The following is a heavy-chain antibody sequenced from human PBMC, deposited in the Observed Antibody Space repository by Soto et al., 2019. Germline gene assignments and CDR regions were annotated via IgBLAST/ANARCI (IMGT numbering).Heavy chain of an antibody. V-gene: IGHV3-48*03. Sequence: EVQLVESGGGLVQPGGSLRLSCAASGFTLSSYHMDWVRQAPGKGLEWVSFININSGTIHYADSVKGRFTISRDNAKNSLYLQMDSLRAEDTAVYYCARERDGHNPNWFDLWGQGTLVTVSS. J-gene: IGHJ5*02. CDR1: GFTLSSYH. CDR3: ARERDGHNPNWFDL. D-gene: IGHD2-8*01. CDR2: ININSGTI.